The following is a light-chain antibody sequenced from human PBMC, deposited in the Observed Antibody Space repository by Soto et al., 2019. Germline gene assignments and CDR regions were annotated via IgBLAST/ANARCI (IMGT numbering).Light chain of an antibody. CDR3: QQYGSTPPT. J-gene: IGKJ1*01. V-gene: IGKV3-20*01. CDR2: GAS. Sequence: EIVLTQYPGTLSLSPVERATLSCRSSQCVSSNYLAWYKRKPGQAPRLLIYGASSRAIDIPNRFSGSGSVTYFTLTITRLEPEEFAVYYCQQYGSTPPTFGQGTKVEI. CDR1: QCVSSNY.